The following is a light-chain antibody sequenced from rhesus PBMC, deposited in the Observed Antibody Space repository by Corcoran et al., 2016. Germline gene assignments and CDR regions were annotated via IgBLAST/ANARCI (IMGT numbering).Light chain of an antibody. CDR1: SSDIGGYNR. Sequence: QAAPTQSPSVSGSPGQSVTISCTGTSSDIGGYNRVSWYQHHPGKAPKLLIFEVTRRPSGVSDRFSGSKSGNTASLTISGLHSDDEAVYFCSSYATSSTFNYIFGPGTRLTVL. J-gene: IGLJ1*01. V-gene: IGLV2-13*03. CDR2: EVT. CDR3: SSYATSSTFNYI.